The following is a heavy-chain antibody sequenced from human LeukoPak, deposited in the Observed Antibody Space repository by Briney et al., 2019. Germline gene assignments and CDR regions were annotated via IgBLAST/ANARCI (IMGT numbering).Heavy chain of an antibody. Sequence: PGRSLRLSCTASGFTFGDYAMSWVRQAPGKGLEWVGFIRSKAYGGTTEYAASVKGRFTISRDDSKSIAYLQMNSLETEDTAVYYCTRDPLMITFGGVDYWGQGTLVTVSS. CDR1: GFTFGDYA. CDR2: IRSKAYGGTT. J-gene: IGHJ4*02. D-gene: IGHD3-16*01. CDR3: TRDPLMITFGGVDY. V-gene: IGHV3-49*04.